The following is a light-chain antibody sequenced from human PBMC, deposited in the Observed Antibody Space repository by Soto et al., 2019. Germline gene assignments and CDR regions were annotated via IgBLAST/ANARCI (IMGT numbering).Light chain of an antibody. CDR3: QHYNSFSLT. V-gene: IGKV1-5*01. J-gene: IGKJ1*01. Sequence: DIQMTQSPSTLSASVGDRVIVTCRASQSISNWLAWYQQKPGKAPKLLIYDASTVEGGVPSRFRGSGSGTEFTLTINNLQTDDFATYYCQHYNSFSLTFGPGTKVDI. CDR1: QSISNW. CDR2: DAS.